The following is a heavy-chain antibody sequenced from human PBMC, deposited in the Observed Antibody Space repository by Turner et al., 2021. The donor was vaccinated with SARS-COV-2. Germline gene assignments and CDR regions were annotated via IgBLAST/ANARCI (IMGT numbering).Heavy chain of an antibody. CDR1: GYTFTSYG. V-gene: IGHV1-2*02. CDR3: ARDSTPNWASVDYFDY. Sequence: QVQLVQSGAEVKKPGASVKVSCKASGYTFTSYGINWVRQAPGQGLEWMGWINPNSGGTNYAQKFRGRVTMTRDTSIITAYMELSRLRSDDTAVYYCARDSTPNWASVDYFDYWGQGTLVTVSS. D-gene: IGHD7-27*01. CDR2: INPNSGGT. J-gene: IGHJ4*02.